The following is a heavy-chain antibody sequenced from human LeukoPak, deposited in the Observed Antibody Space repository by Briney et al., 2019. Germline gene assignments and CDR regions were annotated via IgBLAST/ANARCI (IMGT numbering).Heavy chain of an antibody. CDR1: GGTFSSYA. CDR3: AREKIAAAGVSDC. D-gene: IGHD6-13*01. V-gene: IGHV1-69*13. CDR2: IIPIFGTA. Sequence: SVKVSCKAAGGTFSSYAISWVRQAPGQGLEWMGGIIPIFGTANYAQKFQGRGTITAAESTSTDYMELSRLRSEDTAVYYCAREKIAAAGVSDCWGQGTLVTVSS. J-gene: IGHJ4*02.